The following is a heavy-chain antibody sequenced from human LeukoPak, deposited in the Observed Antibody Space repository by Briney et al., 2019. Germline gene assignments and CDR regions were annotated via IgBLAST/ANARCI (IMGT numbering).Heavy chain of an antibody. CDR2: IYTGSTT. CDR3: ARGLDSSGGGYYFDY. V-gene: IGHV3-53*01. D-gene: IGHD3-10*01. J-gene: IGHJ4*02. CDR1: GFTVSSNY. Sequence: GGSLRLSCAASGFTVSSNYMSWVRQTPGKGLGWVSVIYTGSTTYYADSVKGRFTISRDNSKNTLYLQMNSLRAEDTAVYYCARGLDSSGGGYYFDYWGQGTLVTVSS.